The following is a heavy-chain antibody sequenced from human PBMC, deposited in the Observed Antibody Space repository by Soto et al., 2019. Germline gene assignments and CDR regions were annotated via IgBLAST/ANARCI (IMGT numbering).Heavy chain of an antibody. CDR1: GYTFTSYG. D-gene: IGHD6-19*01. CDR2: ISAYNGNT. Sequence: ASVKVSFKASGYTFTSYGISWVRQAPGQGLEWMGWISAYNGNTNYAQKLQGRVTMTTDTSTSTAYMELRSLRSDDTAVYYCARDLESSGWYPDAFDIWGQGTMVTVSS. V-gene: IGHV1-18*01. CDR3: ARDLESSGWYPDAFDI. J-gene: IGHJ3*02.